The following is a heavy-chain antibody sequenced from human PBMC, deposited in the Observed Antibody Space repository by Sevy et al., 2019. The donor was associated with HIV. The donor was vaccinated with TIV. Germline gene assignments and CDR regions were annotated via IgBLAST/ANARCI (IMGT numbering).Heavy chain of an antibody. J-gene: IGHJ6*02. CDR3: AREGVDFWSGPVDFYYGMDV. CDR2: IKHDGTST. D-gene: IGHD3-3*01. Sequence: GGSLRLSCAASGFTFSRYLMHWVRQAPGKGLVWVSQIKHDGTSTTYADSVRGRFTISRDNAKNILYLGMKSLRAEDTAVYYCAREGVDFWSGPVDFYYGMDVWGPGATVTVSS. CDR1: GFTFSRYL. V-gene: IGHV3-74*01.